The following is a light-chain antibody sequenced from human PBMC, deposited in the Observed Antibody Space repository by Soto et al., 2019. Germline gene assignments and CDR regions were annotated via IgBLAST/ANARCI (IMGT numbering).Light chain of an antibody. Sequence: DIVMTQSPPTLSASPGDRATLSCRASQSVSSNVAWYQQKPGQAPRLLIYGASPRATGIPARFSGSGSGTEFTLTISSLQSEDFAAYYCQQYNNWPWTFGQGTKVDIK. CDR1: QSVSSN. CDR2: GAS. V-gene: IGKV3-15*01. CDR3: QQYNNWPWT. J-gene: IGKJ1*01.